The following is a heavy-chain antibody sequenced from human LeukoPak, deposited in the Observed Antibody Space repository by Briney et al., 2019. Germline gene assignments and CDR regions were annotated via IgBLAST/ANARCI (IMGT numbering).Heavy chain of an antibody. J-gene: IGHJ6*02. Sequence: GGSLRLSCAASGFSVSNYYMSWVRQPPGKGLEWVSVMYTGGGRYYGDSVKGRFTISRDNSKNTLYLQMNSLRAEDTAVYYCAKSGPDYDPWGYYYYGMDVWGQGTTVTVSS. V-gene: IGHV3-66*01. CDR3: AKSGPDYDPWGYYYYGMDV. CDR2: MYTGGGR. CDR1: GFSVSNYY. D-gene: IGHD3-16*01.